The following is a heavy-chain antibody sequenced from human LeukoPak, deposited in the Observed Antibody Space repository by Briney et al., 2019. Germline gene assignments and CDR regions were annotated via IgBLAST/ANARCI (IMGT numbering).Heavy chain of an antibody. CDR3: AKDTHVLLWFGELLSPIDY. CDR1: GFTFSSYA. V-gene: IGHV3-23*01. CDR2: ISGSGGST. J-gene: IGHJ4*02. Sequence: GGSLRLSCAASGFTFSSYAMSWVRQAPGKGLEWVSAISGSGGSTYYADSVKGRFTISRDNSKNTLYLQMNSLRAGDTAVYYCAKDTHVLLWFGELLSPIDYWGQGTLVTVSS. D-gene: IGHD3-10*01.